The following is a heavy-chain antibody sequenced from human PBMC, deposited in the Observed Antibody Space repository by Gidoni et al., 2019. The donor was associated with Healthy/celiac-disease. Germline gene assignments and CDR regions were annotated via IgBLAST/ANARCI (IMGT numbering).Heavy chain of an antibody. V-gene: IGHV4-59*01. CDR1: GGSISSYY. CDR2: IYYSGST. D-gene: IGHD4-17*01. Sequence: QVQLQESGPGLLKPSETLSLTCTVPGGSISSYYWSWIRQPPGKGLEWIGYIYYSGSTNYNPSLKSRVTISVDTSKNQFSLKLSSETAADTAVYYCARTGYGVSYYFDYWGQGTLVTVSS. CDR3: ARTGYGVSYYFDY. J-gene: IGHJ4*02.